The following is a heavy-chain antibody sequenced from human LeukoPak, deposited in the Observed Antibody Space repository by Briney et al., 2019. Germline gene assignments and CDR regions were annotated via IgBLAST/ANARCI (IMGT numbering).Heavy chain of an antibody. CDR1: GFTFTTYA. V-gene: IGHV3-23*01. Sequence: PGGSLRPSCAASGFTFTTYAMGWVRQSPGKGLEWVSSISGGGGGTYYTEFVKGRFAISRDNSKNTLYLQMNSLRAEDTAVYYCAKFYDILTGYFDHWGQGTLVTVSS. J-gene: IGHJ4*02. D-gene: IGHD3-9*01. CDR2: ISGGGGGT. CDR3: AKFYDILTGYFDH.